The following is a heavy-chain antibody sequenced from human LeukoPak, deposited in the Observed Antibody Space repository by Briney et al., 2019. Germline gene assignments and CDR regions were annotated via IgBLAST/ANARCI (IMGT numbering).Heavy chain of an antibody. CDR3: TRGLIGDDFWSGYYPYYFDY. J-gene: IGHJ4*02. D-gene: IGHD3-3*01. Sequence: GGSLRLSCTASGFTFGDYAMSWFRQAPGKGLEWVGFIRSKAYGGTAEYAASVKGRFTISRDDSKSIAYLQMNSLKTEDTAVYYCTRGLIGDDFWSGYYPYYFDYWGQETLVTVSS. V-gene: IGHV3-49*03. CDR2: IRSKAYGGTA. CDR1: GFTFGDYA.